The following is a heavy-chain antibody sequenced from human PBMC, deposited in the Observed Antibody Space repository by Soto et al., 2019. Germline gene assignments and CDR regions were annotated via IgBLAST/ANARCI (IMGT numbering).Heavy chain of an antibody. D-gene: IGHD6-19*01. V-gene: IGHV3-30-3*01. CDR2: ISYDGSNK. CDR3: ARFSAVAGFDY. Sequence: LXXSCVASSFTFSSXTLHWVRQSPGKGLEWVAVISYDGSNKYYADSVKGRFTISRDNSKNTLYLQMNSLRAEDTAVYYCARFSAVAGFDYWGQGTLGTVSS. CDR1: SFTFSSXT. J-gene: IGHJ4*02.